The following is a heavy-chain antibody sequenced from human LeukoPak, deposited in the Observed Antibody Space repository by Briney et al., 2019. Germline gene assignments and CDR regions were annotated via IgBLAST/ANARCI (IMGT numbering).Heavy chain of an antibody. Sequence: PGGSLRLSCAASGFTFSSYSMNWVRQAPGKGLEWVSYISSSSSTIYYADSVKGRFTISRDNAKNSLYLQMNSLRGEDTAVYYCARPPNYDFWSGRPDYYFDYWGQGTLVTVSS. CDR2: ISSSSSTI. D-gene: IGHD3-3*01. V-gene: IGHV3-48*01. CDR1: GFTFSSYS. CDR3: ARPPNYDFWSGRPDYYFDY. J-gene: IGHJ4*02.